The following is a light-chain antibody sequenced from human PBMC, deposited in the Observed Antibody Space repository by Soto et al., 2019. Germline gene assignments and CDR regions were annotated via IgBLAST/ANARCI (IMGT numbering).Light chain of an antibody. CDR2: GAS. V-gene: IGKV3-20*01. J-gene: IGKJ1*01. CDR3: QQYGSSPPT. CDR1: QSISSSF. Sequence: EIVLTQSPGILSLSPGERASLSFGASQSISSSFLAWYQQKPGQGPRVLIYGASSRATGIPDRFSGSGSGTDFTLTINRLEPEDFAVYYCQQYGSSPPTFGQGTKVDIK.